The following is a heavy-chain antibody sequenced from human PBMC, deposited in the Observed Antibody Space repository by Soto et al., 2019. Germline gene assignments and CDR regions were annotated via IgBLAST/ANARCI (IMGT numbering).Heavy chain of an antibody. J-gene: IGHJ5*02. D-gene: IGHD1-26*01. Sequence: QVQLVQSGAEVKKPGASVKVSCKASGYTFATYAIHWVRQAPGEGLEWMGWINPATGNTEYSEKFQERVPPTKDTSATTAYMELRVLRFEDTAVYFCARRYRYAGCLETLGQGTLVTVSS. CDR2: INPATGNT. CDR3: ARRYRYAGCLET. CDR1: GYTFATYA. V-gene: IGHV1-3*01.